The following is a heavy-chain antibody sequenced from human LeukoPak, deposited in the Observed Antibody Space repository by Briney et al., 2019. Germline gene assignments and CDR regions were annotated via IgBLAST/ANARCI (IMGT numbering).Heavy chain of an antibody. Sequence: SETLSLTCTVSGGSISSYYWSWIRQPPGKGLEWIGYIYYSGSTNYNPSLKSRVTISVDTSKNQFSLKLSSVTAADTAVYYCARALGGATLAFDYWGQGTLVTVSS. J-gene: IGHJ4*02. CDR2: IYYSGST. D-gene: IGHD1-26*01. CDR1: GGSISSYY. V-gene: IGHV4-59*01. CDR3: ARALGGATLAFDY.